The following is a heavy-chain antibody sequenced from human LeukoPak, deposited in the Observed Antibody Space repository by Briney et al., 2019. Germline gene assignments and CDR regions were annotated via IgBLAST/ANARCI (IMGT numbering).Heavy chain of an antibody. CDR3: ARDRRGTSWFVY. CDR1: GYAFINYG. V-gene: IGHV1-18*01. J-gene: IGHJ5*01. D-gene: IGHD2-2*01. CDR2: ISADNGNT. Sequence: ASVKVSCKASGYAFINYGISWVRQAPGQGLEWMGWISADNGNTNYAQQLQGRVTMTTDPSTNTAYMELRSLRSDDTAVYYCARDRRGTSWFVYWGQGTLVTVSS.